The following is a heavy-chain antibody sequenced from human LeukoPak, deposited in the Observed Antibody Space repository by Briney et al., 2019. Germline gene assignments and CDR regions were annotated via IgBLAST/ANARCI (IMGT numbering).Heavy chain of an antibody. D-gene: IGHD3-10*01. Sequence: ASVKLSCKASGGTFSIYAISWVRQAPGQGLEWMGRIIPIFGTENYAQKFQGRVTITTDESTSTAYMELRSLRSEDTAVYDGAGGPPSWYFDDWGQGTLVTVSS. V-gene: IGHV1-69*05. CDR2: IIPIFGTE. CDR3: AGGPPSWYFDD. J-gene: IGHJ4*02. CDR1: GGTFSIYA.